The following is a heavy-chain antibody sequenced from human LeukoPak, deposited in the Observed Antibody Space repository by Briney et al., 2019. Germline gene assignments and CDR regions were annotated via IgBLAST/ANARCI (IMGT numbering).Heavy chain of an antibody. Sequence: GGSLRLSCAASGFTFSSYEMNWVRQAPGKGLEWVSYISSSGSTIYYADSVKGRFTISRDNAKNSLHLQMNSLRAEDTAVYYCARGSGVSEFDYWGQGTLVTVSS. CDR1: GFTFSSYE. CDR2: ISSSGSTI. CDR3: ARGSGVSEFDY. J-gene: IGHJ4*02. D-gene: IGHD6-13*01. V-gene: IGHV3-48*03.